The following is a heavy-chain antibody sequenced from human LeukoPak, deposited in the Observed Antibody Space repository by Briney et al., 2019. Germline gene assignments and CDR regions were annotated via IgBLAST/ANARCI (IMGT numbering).Heavy chain of an antibody. CDR3: ARDNGENYHTAFDY. D-gene: IGHD2-8*01. V-gene: IGHV3-74*01. Sequence: GRSLRLSCAASGFAFSSYWIHWVRQVPGKGLVWVSRIHGDGRTTTYADSVKGRFTISRDNAKNTLYLQMNSLRAEDTAVYYCARDNGENYHTAFDYWGQGTLATVSS. CDR2: IHGDGRTT. J-gene: IGHJ4*02. CDR1: GFAFSSYW.